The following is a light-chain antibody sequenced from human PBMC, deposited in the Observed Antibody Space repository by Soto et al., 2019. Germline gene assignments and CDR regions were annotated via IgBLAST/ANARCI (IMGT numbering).Light chain of an antibody. J-gene: IGLJ1*01. CDR2: EVN. CDR1: SNDVGGYNY. CDR3: SSFAVSNSFV. V-gene: IGLV2-8*01. Sequence: QSVLTQPPSASGSPGQSVTISCTGTSNDVGGYNYVSWYQQHPGKAPKLMIYEVNKRPSGVPDRFSGSKSGNTAALTVSGLQAEDEVDSYCSSFAVSNSFVFGPGTKVTVL.